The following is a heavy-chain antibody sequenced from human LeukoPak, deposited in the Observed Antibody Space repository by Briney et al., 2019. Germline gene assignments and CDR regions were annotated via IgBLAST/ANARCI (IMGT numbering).Heavy chain of an antibody. D-gene: IGHD3-3*01. J-gene: IGHJ3*02. CDR1: GPTFTTNG. CDR2: TIGRGATT. Sequence: GRSLRPACPVSGPTFTTNGTSWVRQAPGKVLEWVSATIGRGATTYYADSVKGRFTISRDTSKNPLHMQVNSVRAENTALTYRARSLSGYYNDALDSWGQGGMVGVCS. V-gene: IGHV3-23*01. CDR3: ARSLSGYYNDALDS.